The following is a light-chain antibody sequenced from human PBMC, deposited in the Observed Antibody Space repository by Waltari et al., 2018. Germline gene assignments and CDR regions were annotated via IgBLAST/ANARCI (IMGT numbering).Light chain of an antibody. CDR2: AAS. Sequence: VLTQSPGTLSLSPGERATLSCRASQSISKYLVWYQQRPGHAPRLLIYAASTRASGIPDRFSGSGFGTDFTRTISRLKPEDFAMYYCQNHERLPATFGQGTKVEIK. CDR3: QNHERLPAT. J-gene: IGKJ1*01. V-gene: IGKV3-20*01. CDR1: QSISKY.